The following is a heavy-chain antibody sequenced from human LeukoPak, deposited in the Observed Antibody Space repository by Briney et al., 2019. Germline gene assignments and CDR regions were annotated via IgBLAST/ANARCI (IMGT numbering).Heavy chain of an antibody. J-gene: IGHJ4*02. CDR1: GFTFSNAW. CDR3: TTDPRAYYYDSSGERPLDY. Sequence: ARSLTLSCVASGFTFSNAWMSWVRQAPGKGLEWVGLIKTKTDGGITNCASHVKGRFTISRDDTKNTLYLKMDTLKTEDTAVYYCTTDPRAYYYDSSGERPLDYWGQGTLVTVSS. D-gene: IGHD3-22*01. CDR2: IKTKTDGGIT. V-gene: IGHV3-15*01.